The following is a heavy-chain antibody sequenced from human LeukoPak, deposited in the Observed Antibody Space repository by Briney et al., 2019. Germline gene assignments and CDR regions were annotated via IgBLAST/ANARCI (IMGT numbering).Heavy chain of an antibody. CDR3: VRWDTAMDTGFDY. CDR2: ISSSSSYI. V-gene: IGHV3-21*01. J-gene: IGHJ4*02. CDR1: GFTFSSYS. D-gene: IGHD5-18*01. Sequence: GGSLRLSCAASGFTFSSYSMNWVRQAPGKGLEWVSSISSSSSYIYYADSVKGRFTIPRDNAKNSLYLQMNSLRAEDTAVYYCVRWDTAMDTGFDYWGQGTLVTVSS.